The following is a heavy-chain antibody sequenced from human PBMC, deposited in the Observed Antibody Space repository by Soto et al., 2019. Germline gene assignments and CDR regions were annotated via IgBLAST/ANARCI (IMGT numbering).Heavy chain of an antibody. J-gene: IGHJ4*02. CDR1: GGSFSGYY. CDR2: INHSGST. Sequence: SETLSLTCAVYGGSFSGYYWSWIRQPPGKGLEWIGEINHSGSTNYNPSLKSRVTISVDTSKNQFSLKLSSVTAADTAVYYCARGRYYYTRTFDYWGSGTLVTVSS. D-gene: IGHD3-10*01. CDR3: ARGRYYYTRTFDY. V-gene: IGHV4-34*01.